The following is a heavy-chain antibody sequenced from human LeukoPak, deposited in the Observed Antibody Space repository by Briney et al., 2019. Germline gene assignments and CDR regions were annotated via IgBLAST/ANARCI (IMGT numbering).Heavy chain of an antibody. CDR2: VSGSGGTT. CDR1: GFIFSSYA. Sequence: PGGSLRLSCAASGFIFSSYAMSWVRQAPGKGLGWVSTVSGSGGTTYYVDSVKGRFTISRDNSKNTLYLQMNSLRAEDTAVYYCAKGPMVITNNWFDPWGQGTQVTVSS. D-gene: IGHD3-22*01. J-gene: IGHJ5*02. CDR3: AKGPMVITNNWFDP. V-gene: IGHV3-23*01.